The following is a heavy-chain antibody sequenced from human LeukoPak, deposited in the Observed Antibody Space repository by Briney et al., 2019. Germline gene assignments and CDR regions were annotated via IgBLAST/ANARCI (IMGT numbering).Heavy chain of an antibody. CDR3: ARNRGPVAGTWHPNSDY. D-gene: IGHD6-19*01. J-gene: IGHJ4*02. CDR2: IYPGDSDT. CDR1: GYSFTSYW. Sequence: GESLKISCKGSGYSFTSYWIGWVRQMPGKGLEWMGIIYPGDSDTRYSPSFQGQVTISADKSISTAYLQWSSLKASDTAMYYCARNRGPVAGTWHPNSDYWGQGALVTVSS. V-gene: IGHV5-51*01.